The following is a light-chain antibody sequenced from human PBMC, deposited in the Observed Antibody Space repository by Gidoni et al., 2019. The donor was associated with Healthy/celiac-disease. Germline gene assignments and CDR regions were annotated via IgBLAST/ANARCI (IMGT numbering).Light chain of an antibody. Sequence: DLVMTQSPDSLAVSLGERVTINWTSSQSVLYSSNNQNYLAWYQQEPGQPPKLLIYWASTRESGVPERFSGSGSGADCSLTISSLQAEDVAVYYCQQYYSTPSITFGQGTRLEIK. CDR2: WAS. CDR1: QSVLYSSNNQNY. CDR3: QQYYSTPSIT. J-gene: IGKJ5*01. V-gene: IGKV4-1*01.